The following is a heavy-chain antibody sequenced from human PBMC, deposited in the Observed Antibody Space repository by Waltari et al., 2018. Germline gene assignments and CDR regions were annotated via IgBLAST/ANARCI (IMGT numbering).Heavy chain of an antibody. V-gene: IGHV3-49*04. CDR2: IRSKTYGGTT. J-gene: IGHJ4*02. CDR3: SRGPLWFGEANFDY. Sequence: EVQVKESGGGQVEPGRSLGLPGTGSGFTFGVFAMNWVSQAPRKGLEWVGFIRSKTYGGTTEYAASVRGRFIISRDDSKGIAYLEMNSLKPEDTGIYYCSRGPLWFGEANFDYWGQGTLVTVSS. CDR1: GFTFGVFA. D-gene: IGHD3-10*01.